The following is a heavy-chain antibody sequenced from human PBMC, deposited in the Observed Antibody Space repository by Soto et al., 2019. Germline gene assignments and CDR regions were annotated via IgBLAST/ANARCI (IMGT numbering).Heavy chain of an antibody. CDR2: IDPSDSYT. Sequence: GESLKISCKASGHSLSSYWIIWVRQMPGKGLEWMGRIDPSDSYTNYSPSFQGHVTISGDKSTNTAYLQWSSLKVADSAMYYCASPRPDVFGVVSYGFDIWGQGAMVTVSS. V-gene: IGHV5-10-1*01. J-gene: IGHJ3*02. CDR1: GHSLSSYW. D-gene: IGHD3-3*01. CDR3: ASPRPDVFGVVSYGFDI.